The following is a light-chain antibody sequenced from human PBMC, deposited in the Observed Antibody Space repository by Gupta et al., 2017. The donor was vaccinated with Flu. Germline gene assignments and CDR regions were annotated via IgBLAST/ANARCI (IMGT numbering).Light chain of an antibody. CDR3: QQYNSYLLT. Sequence: DIQMTQSPSTLSASVGDRVTITCRASQRISSWLAWYQQRPGTAPKLLIYRASILESGVTSRFSGSGSGTEFTLTISSLQPDDFATYYCQQYNSYLLTFGGGTKVEIK. J-gene: IGKJ4*01. V-gene: IGKV1-5*03. CDR2: RAS. CDR1: QRISSW.